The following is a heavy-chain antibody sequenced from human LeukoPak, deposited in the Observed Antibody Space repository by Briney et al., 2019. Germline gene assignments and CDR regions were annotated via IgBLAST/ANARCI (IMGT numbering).Heavy chain of an antibody. CDR2: INWEGRSR. J-gene: IGHJ4*02. V-gene: IGHV3-20*04. CDR3: ARDLGYSSGPNY. Sequence: GGSLRLSCTVSGFTFEDYGMSWVRQVPGKGLEWVAGINWEGRSRGYADSVRGRFNISRDNAKNSLYLQMNSLRAEDTAVYYCARDLGYSSGPNYWGQGTRVTVSS. D-gene: IGHD6-19*01. CDR1: GFTFEDYG.